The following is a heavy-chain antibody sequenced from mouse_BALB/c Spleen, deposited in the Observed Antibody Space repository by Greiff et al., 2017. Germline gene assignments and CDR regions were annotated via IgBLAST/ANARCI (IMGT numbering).Heavy chain of an antibody. CDR1: GFTFSSYA. J-gene: IGHJ4*01. CDR2: ISSGGST. D-gene: IGHD2-1*01. V-gene: IGHV5-6-5*01. Sequence: DVMLVESGGGLVKPGGSLKLSCAASGFTFSSYAMSWVRQTPEKRLEWVASISSGGSTYYPDSVKGRFTISRDNARNILYLQMSSLRSEDTAMYYCARDYYGNPYAMDYWGQGTSVTVSS. CDR3: ARDYYGNPYAMDY.